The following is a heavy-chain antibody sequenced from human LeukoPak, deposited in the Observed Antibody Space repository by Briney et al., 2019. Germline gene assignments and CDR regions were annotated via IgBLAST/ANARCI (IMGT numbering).Heavy chain of an antibody. V-gene: IGHV3-23*03. CDR1: GFTFRNYA. Sequence: GGSLRLSCAASGFTFRNYAMSWVRQAPGKGLEWVSVIYGGGSTYYGDSVKGRFSISRDNSKNTLYLQMNSRRPEDTAIYYCARRGVAAAEAYFDSWGQGTLVTVSS. D-gene: IGHD6-19*01. J-gene: IGHJ4*02. CDR3: ARRGVAAAEAYFDS. CDR2: IYGGGST.